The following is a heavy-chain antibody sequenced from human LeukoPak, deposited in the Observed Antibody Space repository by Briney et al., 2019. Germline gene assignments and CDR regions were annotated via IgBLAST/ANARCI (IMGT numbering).Heavy chain of an antibody. V-gene: IGHV3-9*01. J-gene: IGHJ6*02. CDR3: AKDHQPQWLTNYNYFGMDV. CDR1: GFTFDDYA. D-gene: IGHD6-19*01. CDR2: ISWNSGSI. Sequence: PGGSLRLSCAASGFTFDDYAMRWVRHAPGKGLEWVSGISWNSGSIGYADSVKGRFTISRDNAKNSLYLQMNSLRPEDTALYYCAKDHQPQWLTNYNYFGMDVWGQGTTVTVSS.